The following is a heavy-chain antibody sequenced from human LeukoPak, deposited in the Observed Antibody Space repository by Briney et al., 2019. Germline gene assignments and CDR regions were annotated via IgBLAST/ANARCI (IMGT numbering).Heavy chain of an antibody. V-gene: IGHV3-23*01. Sequence: GGSLRLSCAASGFTFSSYGMSWVRQAPGKGLEWVSAISGSGGSTYYADSVKGRFTISRDNSKNTLYLQMNSLRAEDTAVYYCAIYPPGIAAAGIFDYWGQGTLVTVSS. D-gene: IGHD6-13*01. CDR3: AIYPPGIAAAGIFDY. CDR2: ISGSGGST. J-gene: IGHJ4*02. CDR1: GFTFSSYG.